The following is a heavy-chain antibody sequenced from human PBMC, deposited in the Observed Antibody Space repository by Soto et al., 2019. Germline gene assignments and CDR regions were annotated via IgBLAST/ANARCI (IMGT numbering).Heavy chain of an antibody. CDR2: ISAYNGNT. CDR1: GYTLTSYG. D-gene: IGHD3-22*01. CDR3: ASGDYYYDSSGYGHYYGMDV. J-gene: IGHJ6*02. V-gene: IGHV1-18*04. Sequence: GASVKVSCKASGYTLTSYGISWVRQAPGQGLEWMGWISAYNGNTNYAQKLQGRVTMTTDTSTSTAYMELRSLRSDDTAVYYCASGDYYYDSSGYGHYYGMDVWGQGTTVTVSS.